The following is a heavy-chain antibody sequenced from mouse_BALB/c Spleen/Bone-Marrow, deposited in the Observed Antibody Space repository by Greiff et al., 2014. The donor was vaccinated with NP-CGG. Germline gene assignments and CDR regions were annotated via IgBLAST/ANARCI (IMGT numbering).Heavy chain of an antibody. V-gene: IGHV1S137*01. CDR2: ISTYSGNT. D-gene: IGHD1-1*01. Sequence: QVQLKESGPELVRPGASVKISCKGSGYKFTDYAMHWVKQSHAKSLEWIGLISTYSGNTHYNQKFKGKATMTVDKSSSTAYMELARLTSEDSAIYYCAKNFYGSACFDFWGQGSTLTVSS. CDR3: AKNFYGSACFDF. CDR1: GYKFTDYA. J-gene: IGHJ2*01.